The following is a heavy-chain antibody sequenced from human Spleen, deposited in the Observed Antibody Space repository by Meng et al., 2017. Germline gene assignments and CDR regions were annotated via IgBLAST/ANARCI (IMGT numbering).Heavy chain of an antibody. CDR2: INHSGST. Sequence: QVQLQQWGAGLLKPSEPLSLTGAVYGGSFSGYYWSWIRQPPGKGLEWIGEINHSGSTNYNPSLKSRVTISVDTSKNQFSLKLSSVTAADTAVYYCARVSRGWSGYYGYWGQGTLVTVSS. CDR1: GGSFSGYY. CDR3: ARVSRGWSGYYGY. V-gene: IGHV4-34*01. J-gene: IGHJ4*02. D-gene: IGHD3-3*01.